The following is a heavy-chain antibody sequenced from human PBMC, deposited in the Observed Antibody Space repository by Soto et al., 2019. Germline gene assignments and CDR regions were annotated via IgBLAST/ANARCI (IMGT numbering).Heavy chain of an antibody. J-gene: IGHJ4*02. D-gene: IGHD5-12*01. CDR1: GGSISGYY. V-gene: IGHV4-59*12. Sequence: PSETLSLTCTVSGGSISGYYWSWIRQPPGKGLEWIGFMYNAGSTLYNPSFKSRVTISVDTSKNQFSLTVTSVTAADTAVYYCARRKVATETFDYWGQGTLVTVSS. CDR2: MYNAGST. CDR3: ARRKVATETFDY.